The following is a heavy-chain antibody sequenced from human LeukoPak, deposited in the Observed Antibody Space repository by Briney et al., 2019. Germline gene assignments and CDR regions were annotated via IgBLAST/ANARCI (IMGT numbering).Heavy chain of an antibody. CDR2: MNPNSGNT. J-gene: IGHJ6*02. D-gene: IGHD6-19*01. CDR1: GYTFTSYG. CDR3: ARSPVAGDYGMDV. V-gene: IGHV1-8*02. Sequence: ASVKVSCKASGYTFTSYGISWVRQAPGQGLEWMGWMNPNSGNTGYAQKFQGRVTMTRDTSTSTVYMELSSLRSEDTAVYYCARSPVAGDYGMDVWGQGTTVTVSS.